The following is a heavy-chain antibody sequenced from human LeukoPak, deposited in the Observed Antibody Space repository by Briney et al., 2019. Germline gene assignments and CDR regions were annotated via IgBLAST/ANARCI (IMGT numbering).Heavy chain of an antibody. D-gene: IGHD6-6*01. Sequence: PGGSLRLSCAASGFTFSSYGMPWVRQAPGKGLEWVAVIWYDGSNKYYADSVKGRFTISRDNSKNTLYLQMNSLRAEDTAVYYCAIAASLGYWGQGTWSPSPQ. CDR3: AIAASLGY. J-gene: IGHJ4*02. CDR2: IWYDGSNK. V-gene: IGHV3-33*01. CDR1: GFTFSSYG.